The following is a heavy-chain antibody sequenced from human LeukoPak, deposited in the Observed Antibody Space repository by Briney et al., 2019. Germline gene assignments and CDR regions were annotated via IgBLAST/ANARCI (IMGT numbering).Heavy chain of an antibody. CDR3: ARHWVVVVPFAFDI. V-gene: IGHV4-39*01. CDR2: IYYSGST. Sequence: SSETLSLTCTVSGGSISSYYWGWIRQPPGKGLEWIGSIYYSGSTYYNPSLKSRVTISVDTSKNQFSLKLSSVTAADTAVYYCARHWVVVVPFAFDIWGQGTMVTVSS. D-gene: IGHD2-2*01. J-gene: IGHJ3*02. CDR1: GGSISSYY.